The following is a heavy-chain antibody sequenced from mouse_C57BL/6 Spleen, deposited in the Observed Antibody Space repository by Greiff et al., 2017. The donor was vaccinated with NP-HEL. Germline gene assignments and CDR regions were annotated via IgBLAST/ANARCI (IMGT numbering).Heavy chain of an antibody. D-gene: IGHD1-1*01. CDR2: ISSGGDYI. Sequence: EVMLVESGEGLVKPGGSLKLSCAASGFTFSSYAMSWVRQTPEKRLEWVAYISSGGDYIYYADTVKGRFTISRDNARNTLYLQMSSLKSEDTAMYYCTRDPSDYGSSYGYYYAMDYWGQGTSVTVSS. CDR3: TRDPSDYGSSYGYYYAMDY. CDR1: GFTFSSYA. J-gene: IGHJ4*01. V-gene: IGHV5-9-1*02.